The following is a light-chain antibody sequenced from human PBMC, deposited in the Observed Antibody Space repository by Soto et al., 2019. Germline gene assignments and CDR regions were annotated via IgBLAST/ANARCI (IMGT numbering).Light chain of an antibody. V-gene: IGKV1-39*01. CDR1: QTISTY. CDR2: GAS. Sequence: DIQLTQAPSSLSTSVGDRVTISCRASQTISTYLNWYQQKPGKAPKLLIYGASNLQGGVPSRFSGSGSGREFTLTITSLQADDSATYYCQQGYNTPRTLGQGTKVDIK. J-gene: IGKJ1*01. CDR3: QQGYNTPRT.